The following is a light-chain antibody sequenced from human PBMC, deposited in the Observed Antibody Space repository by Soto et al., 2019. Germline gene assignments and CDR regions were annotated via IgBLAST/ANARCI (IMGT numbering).Light chain of an antibody. CDR1: QSVSSTY. CDR3: QQYGSSSYT. Sequence: EIVLTQSPGTLSLSPGERATLSCRASQSVSSTYLAWYQQNPGQAPRLLIYGASSRATGIPDRFSGSGSGTDFTLTISSLEPEDFAVYFCQQYGSSSYTFGQGTKLEIQ. J-gene: IGKJ2*01. CDR2: GAS. V-gene: IGKV3-20*01.